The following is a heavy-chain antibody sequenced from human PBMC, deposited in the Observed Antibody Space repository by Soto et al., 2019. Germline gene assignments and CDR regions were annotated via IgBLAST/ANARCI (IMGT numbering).Heavy chain of an antibody. D-gene: IGHD6-19*01. CDR2: INHSGST. CDR1: GGSFSGYY. J-gene: IGHJ4*02. V-gene: IGHV4-34*01. Sequence: SETLSLTCAVYGGSFSGYYWSWIRQPPGKGLEWIGEINHSGSTNYNPSLKSRVTISVDTSKNQFYLKLSSVTAADTAVYYCARATRAVAGPDFDYWGQGTLVSAPQ. CDR3: ARATRAVAGPDFDY.